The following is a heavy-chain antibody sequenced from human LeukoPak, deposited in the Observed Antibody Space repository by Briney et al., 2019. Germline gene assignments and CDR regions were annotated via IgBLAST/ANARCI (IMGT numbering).Heavy chain of an antibody. V-gene: IGHV4-59*01. J-gene: IGHJ5*02. CDR3: ARSGDDYGFDP. D-gene: IGHD5-24*01. CDR1: GDSINNYY. Sequence: SETLSLTCTVSGDSINNYYWSWIRQPPGKGLEWIGYIYYSGSTNYNPSLKSRVTISVDTSKNQFSLKLSSVTAADTAVYYCARSGDDYGFDPWGQGTLVTVSS. CDR2: IYYSGST.